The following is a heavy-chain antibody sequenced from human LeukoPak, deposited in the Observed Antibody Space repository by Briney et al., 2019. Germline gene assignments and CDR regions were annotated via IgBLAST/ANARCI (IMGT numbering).Heavy chain of an antibody. D-gene: IGHD3-22*01. V-gene: IGHV4-61*01. CDR2: FYYTGST. Sequence: SETLSLTCTVSGGSVSGGSYYWSWIRQPPGKGLEWIGYFYYTGSTNYNPSLKSRVTISVDTSKNQFSLKLSSVTAADTAVYYCARDPSGYFNYWGQGTLATVSS. CDR1: GGSVSGGSYY. J-gene: IGHJ4*02. CDR3: ARDPSGYFNY.